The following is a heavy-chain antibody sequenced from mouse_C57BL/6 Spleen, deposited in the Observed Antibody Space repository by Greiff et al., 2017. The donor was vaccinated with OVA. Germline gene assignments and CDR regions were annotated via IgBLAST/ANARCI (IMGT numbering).Heavy chain of an antibody. D-gene: IGHD4-1*01. Sequence: EVQRVESGPELVKPGASVKIPCKASGYTFTDYNMDWVKQSHGKSLEWIGDINPNNGGTIYNQKFKGKATLTVDKSSSTAYMELRSLTSEDTAVYYCARRLTGPYWYFDVWGTGTTVTVSS. V-gene: IGHV1-18*01. J-gene: IGHJ1*03. CDR3: ARRLTGPYWYFDV. CDR2: INPNNGGT. CDR1: GYTFTDYN.